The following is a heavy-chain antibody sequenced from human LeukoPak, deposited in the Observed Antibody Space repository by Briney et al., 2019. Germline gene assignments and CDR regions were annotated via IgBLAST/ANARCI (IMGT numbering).Heavy chain of an antibody. J-gene: IGHJ4*02. CDR2: IYYSGST. D-gene: IGHD3-22*01. CDR3: AGGGDSGGYYYPMFDY. V-gene: IGHV4-59*01. Sequence: SETLSLTCTVSGGSISSYYWSWIRQPPGKGLEWIGYIYYSGSTNYNPSLKSRVTISVDTSKNQFSLKPNSVTAADTAVYYCAGGGDSGGYYYPMFDYWGQGTLVTVSS. CDR1: GGSISSYY.